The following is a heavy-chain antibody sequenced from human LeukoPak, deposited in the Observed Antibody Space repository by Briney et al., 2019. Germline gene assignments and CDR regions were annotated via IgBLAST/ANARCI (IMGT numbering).Heavy chain of an antibody. Sequence: GGSLRLFCAASGFIFSSYAMSWVRQAPGKGLEWVANIKQDGSEKYCVDSVKGRFTISRDNAKNALYVQMNRQRAEETAVYYCARSGGRMVYFDSSGSSDYWGQGTLVTVSS. V-gene: IGHV3-7*01. J-gene: IGHJ4*02. CDR1: GFIFSSYA. CDR2: IKQDGSEK. CDR3: ARSGGRMVYFDSSGSSDY. D-gene: IGHD3-22*01.